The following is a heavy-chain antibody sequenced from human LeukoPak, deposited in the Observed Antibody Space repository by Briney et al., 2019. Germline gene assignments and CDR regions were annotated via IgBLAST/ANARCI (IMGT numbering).Heavy chain of an antibody. CDR2: ISSSSTYI. J-gene: IGHJ4*02. CDR1: GFTFSTYS. Sequence: PGGSLRLSCAASGFTFSTYSMNWVRHAPGQGLEWVSSISSSSTYIYYADSVKGRFTISRDNSKNSLYLQMNNLRAEDTAVYYCARWDRFHGVWGQGTLVTVSS. D-gene: IGHD1-14*01. V-gene: IGHV3-21*01. CDR3: ARWDRFHGV.